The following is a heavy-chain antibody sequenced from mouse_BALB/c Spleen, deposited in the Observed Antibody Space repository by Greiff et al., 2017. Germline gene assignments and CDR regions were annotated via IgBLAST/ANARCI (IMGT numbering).Heavy chain of an antibody. Sequence: EVQLQQSGTVLARPGASVKMSCKASGYTFTSYWMHWVKQRPGQGLEWIGAIYPGNSDTSYNQKFKGKAKLTAVTSTSTAYMELSSLTNEDSAVYYCTRGITTATGAMDYWGQGTSVTVSS. CDR1: GYTFTSYW. CDR2: IYPGNSDT. D-gene: IGHD1-2*01. V-gene: IGHV1-5*01. CDR3: TRGITTATGAMDY. J-gene: IGHJ4*01.